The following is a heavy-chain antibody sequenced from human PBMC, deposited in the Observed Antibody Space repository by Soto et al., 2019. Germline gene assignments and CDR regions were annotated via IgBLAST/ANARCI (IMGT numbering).Heavy chain of an antibody. CDR1: WFTVSSNY. V-gene: IGHV3-53*01. D-gene: IGHD6-13*01. CDR2: IYSGGST. J-gene: IGHJ6*02. Sequence: GSRRLSCAASWFTVSSNYMSWVRQAPGKGLEWVSVIYSGGSTYYADSVKGRFTISRDNSKNTLYLQMNSLRAEDTAVYYCARAQQLVRPHYYYGMDVWGQGTTVTVSS. CDR3: ARAQQLVRPHYYYGMDV.